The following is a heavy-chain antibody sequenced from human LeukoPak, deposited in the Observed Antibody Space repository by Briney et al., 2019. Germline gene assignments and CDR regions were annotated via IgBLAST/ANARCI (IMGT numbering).Heavy chain of an antibody. D-gene: IGHD3-22*01. CDR1: GGSISNYY. V-gene: IGHV4-4*07. CDR2: IYTSGST. CDR3: ARADYDSSGWPFDY. Sequence: SETLSLTCTVSGGSISNYYWNWIRQPAAKGLEWIGRIYTSGSTNYNSSLKSRVTMSVDMSKNQFSLKLSSVTAADTAVYFCARADYDSSGWPFDYWGQGTLVSVSS. J-gene: IGHJ4*02.